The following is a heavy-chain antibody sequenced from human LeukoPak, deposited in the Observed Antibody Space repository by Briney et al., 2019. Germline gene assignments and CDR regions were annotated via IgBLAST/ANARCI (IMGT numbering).Heavy chain of an antibody. Sequence: SETLSLTCTASGGSISSSSYYWGWIRQPPGKGLEWIGSIYYSGSTYYNPSLKSRVTISVDTSKNQFSLKLSSVTAADTAVYYCARLGVGAFDIWGQGTMVTVSS. D-gene: IGHD2-15*01. J-gene: IGHJ3*02. CDR1: GGSISSSSYY. CDR2: IYYSGST. CDR3: ARLGVGAFDI. V-gene: IGHV4-39*01.